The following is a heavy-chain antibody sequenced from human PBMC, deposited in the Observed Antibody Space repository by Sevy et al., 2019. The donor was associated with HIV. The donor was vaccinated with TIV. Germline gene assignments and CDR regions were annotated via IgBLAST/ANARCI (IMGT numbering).Heavy chain of an antibody. CDR2: ISSSSSYI. J-gene: IGHJ3*02. D-gene: IGHD2-2*01. CDR1: GFTFSSYS. CDR3: ARWVHCSSTSCYAGNAFDI. Sequence: GGSLRLSCAASGFTFSSYSMNWVRQAPGKGLEWVSSISSSSSYIYYADSVKGRFTISRDNAKNSLYLQMNSLRAEDTAAYYCARWVHCSSTSCYAGNAFDIWGQGTMVTVSS. V-gene: IGHV3-21*01.